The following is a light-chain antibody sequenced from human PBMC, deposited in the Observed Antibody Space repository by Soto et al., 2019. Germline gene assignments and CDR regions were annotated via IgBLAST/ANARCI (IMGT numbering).Light chain of an antibody. V-gene: IGLV1-44*01. CDR3: ATWDDSLNGWV. Sequence: QSVLTQPPSASGTPGQRVPISCSGSSSNIGRNSVNWYQQFPGTAPKLLIYGSNQRPSGVPDRFSGSKSGTSASLAISGLQSEDKADYYCATWDDSLNGWVFGGGTKLTVL. CDR2: GSN. J-gene: IGLJ3*02. CDR1: SSNIGRNS.